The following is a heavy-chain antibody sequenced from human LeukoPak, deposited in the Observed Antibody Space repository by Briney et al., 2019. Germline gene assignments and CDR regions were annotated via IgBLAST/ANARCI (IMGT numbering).Heavy chain of an antibody. CDR2: IYYSGST. J-gene: IGHJ4*02. V-gene: IGHV4-59*01. Sequence: KASETLSLTCTVSGGSISSYYWNWIRQPPGKGLEWIGYIYYSGSTNYNPSLKSRVTISVDTSTNQFSLRLSSVTAADTAVYYCARLTYARFDYWGQGALVTVSS. D-gene: IGHD2-2*01. CDR3: ARLTYARFDY. CDR1: GGSISSYY.